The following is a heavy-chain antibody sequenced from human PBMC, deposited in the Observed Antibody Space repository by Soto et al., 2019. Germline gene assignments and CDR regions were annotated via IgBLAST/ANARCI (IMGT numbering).Heavy chain of an antibody. J-gene: IGHJ4*02. CDR2: IIPIFGTA. CDR3: AKGSGYQYYFDY. CDR1: GGTFSSYA. D-gene: IGHD3-22*01. V-gene: IGHV1-69*06. Sequence: SVKVSCKASGGTFSSYAISWVRQAPGQGLEWMGEIIPIFGTANYAQKFQGRVTITADKSTSTAYMELSSLRSEDTAVYYCAKGSGYQYYFDYWGQGTLVTVSS.